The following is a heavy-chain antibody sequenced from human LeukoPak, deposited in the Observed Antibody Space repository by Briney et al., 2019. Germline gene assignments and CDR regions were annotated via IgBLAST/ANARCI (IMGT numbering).Heavy chain of an antibody. CDR3: AREGSGSLKVWDY. J-gene: IGHJ4*02. CDR1: GFTVSSNY. CDR2: IYSGGST. Sequence: GGSLRLSCAASGFTVSSNYMSWVRQAPGKGLEWVSVIYSGGSTYYADSVKGRFTISRDNSKNTLYLQMNSLRAEDTAVYYCAREGSGSLKVWDYWGQGTLVTVSS. V-gene: IGHV3-66*01. D-gene: IGHD3-10*01.